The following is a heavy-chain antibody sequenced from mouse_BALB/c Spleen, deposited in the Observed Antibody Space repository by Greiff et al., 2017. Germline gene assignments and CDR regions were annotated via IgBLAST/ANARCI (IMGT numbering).Heavy chain of an antibody. J-gene: IGHJ1*01. CDR1: GYTFTSYW. CDR3: ARSKDRPGFDV. CDR2: IYPGSGST. V-gene: IGHV1-55*01. Sequence: QVQLQQPGAELVKPGTSVKLSCKASGYTFTSYWINWVKRRPGQGLEWIGDIYPGSGSTNYNEKFKSKATLTVDTSSSTAYMQLSSLASEDSALYYGARSKDRPGFDVWGAGTTVTVSS.